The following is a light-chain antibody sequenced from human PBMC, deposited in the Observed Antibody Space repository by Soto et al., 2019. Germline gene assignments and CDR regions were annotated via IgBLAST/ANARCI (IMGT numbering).Light chain of an antibody. Sequence: EIVLTQSPATLSLSPGERAALSCRASQSVNSYLAWYQQKPGQAPRLLIYDASNRATGIPARFSGSGSGTDFTLTISSLEPEDFAAYYCQQRSNWPPWTFGQGTKVEIK. CDR3: QQRSNWPPWT. CDR1: QSVNSY. J-gene: IGKJ1*01. CDR2: DAS. V-gene: IGKV3-11*01.